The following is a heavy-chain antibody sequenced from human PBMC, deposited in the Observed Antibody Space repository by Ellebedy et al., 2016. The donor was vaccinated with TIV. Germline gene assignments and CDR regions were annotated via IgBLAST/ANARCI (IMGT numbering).Heavy chain of an antibody. D-gene: IGHD2-2*01. CDR2: ISYDGTDK. CDR1: GFTFSNYG. V-gene: IGHV3-30*03. Sequence: GESLKISCVASGFTFSNYGMYWVRQVPGKGLQWVAVISYDGTDKYYADSVKGRFTISRDNSKNSLYLQMNSLRAEDTAVYYCARAGYCSSTSCYPGGYYYYYYYMDVWGKGTTVTVSS. CDR3: ARAGYCSSTSCYPGGYYYYYYYMDV. J-gene: IGHJ6*03.